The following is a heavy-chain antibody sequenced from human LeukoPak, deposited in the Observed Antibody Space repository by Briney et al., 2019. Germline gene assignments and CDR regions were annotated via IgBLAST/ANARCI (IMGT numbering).Heavy chain of an antibody. D-gene: IGHD1-26*01. CDR1: GFTFSSYA. Sequence: GGSLRLSCAASGFTFSSYAMHWVRQAPGKGLEWVAVISYDGSNKYYADSVKGRFTISRDNSKNTLYLQMNNLRAEDTAVYYCARVWGRTFDYWGQGTLVTVSS. J-gene: IGHJ4*02. CDR2: ISYDGSNK. V-gene: IGHV3-30-3*01. CDR3: ARVWGRTFDY.